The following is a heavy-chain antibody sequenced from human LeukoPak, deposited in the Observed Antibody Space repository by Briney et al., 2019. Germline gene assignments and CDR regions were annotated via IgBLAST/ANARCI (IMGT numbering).Heavy chain of an antibody. CDR3: ARVALPRYCSGGSCYIDYYYYYVDV. Sequence: GASVKVSCKASGYTFTSYAMNWVRQAPGQGLEWMGWINTNTGNPTYAQGFTGRFVFSLDTSVSTAYLQISSLKAEDTAVYYCARVALPRYCSGGSCYIDYYYYYVDVWGKGTTVTVSS. CDR1: GYTFTSYA. J-gene: IGHJ6*03. CDR2: INTNTGNP. V-gene: IGHV7-4-1*02. D-gene: IGHD2-15*01.